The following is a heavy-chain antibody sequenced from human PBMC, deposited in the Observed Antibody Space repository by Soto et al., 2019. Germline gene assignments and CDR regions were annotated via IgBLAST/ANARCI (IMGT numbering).Heavy chain of an antibody. Sequence: ETLSLTCTVSGGSISSYYWSWIRQPPGKGLEWIGYIYYSGSTSYNPSLKSRVTISVDTSKNQFSLKLSSVTAADTAVYYCARDPHSSGWYEYWGQGTLVTVSS. J-gene: IGHJ4*02. CDR3: ARDPHSSGWYEY. CDR2: IYYSGST. CDR1: GGSISSYY. D-gene: IGHD6-19*01. V-gene: IGHV4-59*01.